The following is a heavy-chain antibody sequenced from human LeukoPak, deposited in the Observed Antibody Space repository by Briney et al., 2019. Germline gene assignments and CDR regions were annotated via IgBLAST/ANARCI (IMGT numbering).Heavy chain of an antibody. Sequence: SQTLSLTCTVSGGSISSGDYYWSWIRQPPGKGLEWIGYIYYSGSTYYNPSLKSRVTISVDTSKNQFSLKLSSVTAADTAVYYCARGDCSGGSCPVGWLDPWGQGTLVTVSS. V-gene: IGHV4-30-4*01. J-gene: IGHJ5*02. D-gene: IGHD2-15*01. CDR3: ARGDCSGGSCPVGWLDP. CDR2: IYYSGST. CDR1: GGSISSGDYY.